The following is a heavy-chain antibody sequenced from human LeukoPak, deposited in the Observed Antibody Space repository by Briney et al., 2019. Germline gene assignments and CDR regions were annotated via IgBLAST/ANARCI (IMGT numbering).Heavy chain of an antibody. CDR1: GYTFINYY. J-gene: IGHJ4*02. V-gene: IGHV1-46*01. CDR3: ARSPEGYYGSGSYPNY. CDR2: INPSGGST. D-gene: IGHD3-10*01. Sequence: GASVKVPCKASGYTFINYYLHWVPQAPGQGLEWMGIINPSGGSTIYAQKFPGRVTMTRDMSTSTVYMELSSLRAEDTAVYYCARSPEGYYGSGSYPNYWGQGTLVTVSS.